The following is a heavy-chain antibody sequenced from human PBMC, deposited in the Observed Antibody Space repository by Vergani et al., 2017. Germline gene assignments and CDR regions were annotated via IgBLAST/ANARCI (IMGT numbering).Heavy chain of an antibody. CDR1: GFTFSSYA. J-gene: IGHJ4*02. CDR2: ISGSGGST. V-gene: IGHV3-23*01. Sequence: EVQLLESGGGLVQPGGSLRLSCAASGFTFSSYAMSWVRQAPGKGLEWVSAISGSGGSTYYADSVKGRFTISRDNSKNSLYLQMNSLRAEDTAVYYCARVRGIGSSSSVSGGELDYWGQGTLVTVSS. CDR3: ARVRGIGSSSSVSGGELDY. D-gene: IGHD6-6*01.